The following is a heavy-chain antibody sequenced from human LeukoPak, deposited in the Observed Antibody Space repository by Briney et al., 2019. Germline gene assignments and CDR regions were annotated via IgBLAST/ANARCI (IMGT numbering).Heavy chain of an antibody. D-gene: IGHD2-15*01. J-gene: IGHJ4*02. CDR2: ISGSGGST. CDR3: AKFTAGSCLHPQPDY. V-gene: IGHV3-23*01. CDR1: GFTFSSYA. Sequence: PGGSLRLSCAASGFTFSSYAVSWVRQAPGKGLEWVSAISGSGGSTYYADSVKGRFTISRDNSKNTLYLQMNSLRAEDTAVYYCAKFTAGSCLHPQPDYWGQGTLVTVSS.